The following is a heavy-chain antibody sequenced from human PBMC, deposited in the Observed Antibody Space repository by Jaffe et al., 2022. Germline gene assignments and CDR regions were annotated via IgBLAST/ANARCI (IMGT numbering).Heavy chain of an antibody. D-gene: IGHD6-19*01. CDR1: GFTFSSYA. V-gene: IGHV3-23*01. Sequence: EVQLLESGGGLVQPGGSLRLSCAASGFTFSSYAMSWVRQAPGKGLEWVSAISGSGGSTYYADSVKGRFTISRDNSKNTLYLQMNSLRAEDTAVYYCARRTDPSSSGWSYYFDYWGQGTLVTVSS. J-gene: IGHJ4*02. CDR2: ISGSGGST. CDR3: ARRTDPSSSGWSYYFDY.